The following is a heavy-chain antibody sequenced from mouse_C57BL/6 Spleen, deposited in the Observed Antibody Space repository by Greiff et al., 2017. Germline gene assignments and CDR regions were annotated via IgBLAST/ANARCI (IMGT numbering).Heavy chain of an antibody. V-gene: IGHV1-26*01. CDR1: GYTFTDYY. D-gene: IGHD2-1*01. J-gene: IGHJ3*01. CDR2: INPNNGGT. CDR3: ARSRPYGKGAWFAY. Sequence: EVQLQQSGPELVKPGASVKISCKASGYTFTDYYMNWVKQSHGKSLEWIGDINPNNGGTSYNQKFKGKATLTVDKSSSTAYMELRSLTSEDSAVYYGARSRPYGKGAWFAYWGQGTLVTVSA.